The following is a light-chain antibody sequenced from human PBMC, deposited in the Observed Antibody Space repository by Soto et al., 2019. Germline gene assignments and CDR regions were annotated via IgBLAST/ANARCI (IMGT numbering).Light chain of an antibody. CDR3: SSYTSRSTLVV. Sequence: QSALTQPASVSGSPGQSITISCTGTSSDVGGYNYVSWYQQHPGKAPKLMIYEVSNRPSGVSYRFSGSKSGNTASLTISGLQAEDEADYYCSSYTSRSTLVVFGTGTQLTVL. CDR1: SSDVGGYNY. V-gene: IGLV2-14*01. J-gene: IGLJ7*01. CDR2: EVS.